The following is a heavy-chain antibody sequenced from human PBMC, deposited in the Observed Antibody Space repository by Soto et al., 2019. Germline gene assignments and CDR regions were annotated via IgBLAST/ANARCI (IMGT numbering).Heavy chain of an antibody. CDR1: GFTFSSYE. CDR3: ATGRSEVVPGAMDT. CDR2: IYPTGST. Sequence: PGGSLRLSCAASGFTFSSYEMNWVRKSAGKGLEWIGRIYPTGSTTYNPSLKSRLTMSVDTSKNQFSLRLTSMTAADTAVYYCATGRSEVVPGAMDTWGQGTLVTVSS. V-gene: IGHV4-4*07. J-gene: IGHJ5*02. D-gene: IGHD2-2*01.